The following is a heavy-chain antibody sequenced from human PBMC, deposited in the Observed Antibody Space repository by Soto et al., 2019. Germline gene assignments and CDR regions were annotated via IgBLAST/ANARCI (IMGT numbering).Heavy chain of an antibody. CDR2: IYYDGNT. V-gene: IGHV4-31*03. J-gene: IGHJ6*02. Sequence: SETLSLTCTVSGGSISSGGHYWSWIRQHPGKGLEWVGDIYYDGNTYYSPSLKSRIAMSIYTSKNQFSLRLNAVTAADTAVYYCARAPIPNWNYYGMDVWGQGTTVTVSS. D-gene: IGHD1-1*01. CDR3: ARAPIPNWNYYGMDV. CDR1: GGSISSGGHY.